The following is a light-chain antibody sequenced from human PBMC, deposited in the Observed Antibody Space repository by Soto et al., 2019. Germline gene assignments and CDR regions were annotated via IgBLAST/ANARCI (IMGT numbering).Light chain of an antibody. CDR3: SSYTSSSTYV. CDR1: SSDVGNSNG. V-gene: IGLV2-18*02. Sequence: QSALTQPPSVSGSPGQSVAISCTGTSSDVGNSNGVSWYHQPPGTAPKLMIYDVNNRPSGVPDRFSGSKSGNTASLTISGLQAEDEGDYYCSSYTSSSTYVFGTGTKLTVL. J-gene: IGLJ1*01. CDR2: DVN.